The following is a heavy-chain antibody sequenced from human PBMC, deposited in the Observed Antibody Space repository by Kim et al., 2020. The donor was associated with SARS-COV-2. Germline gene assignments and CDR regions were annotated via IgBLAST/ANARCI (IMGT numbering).Heavy chain of an antibody. Sequence: SQTLSLTCAISGDSVSSNTAAWNWIRQSPSRGLEWPGRTYYRSRWYNEYAVSVKSRIIINSDTFTNQISLQLHSVTPEDTAVYYCARDQNNPDISIYEVRAVDIWGQGTMVTVSP. V-gene: IGHV6-1*01. D-gene: IGHD3-16*01. CDR3: ARDQNNPDISIYEVRAVDI. J-gene: IGHJ3*02. CDR2: TYYRSRWYN. CDR1: GDSVSSNTAA.